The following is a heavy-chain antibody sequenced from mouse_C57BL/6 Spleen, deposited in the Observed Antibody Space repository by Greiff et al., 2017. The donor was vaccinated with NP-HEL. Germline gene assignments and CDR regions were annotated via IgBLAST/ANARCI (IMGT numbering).Heavy chain of an antibody. J-gene: IGHJ4*01. CDR3: TREGYAMDY. CDR1: GYTFTDYY. CDR2: INPNNGGT. V-gene: IGHV1-26*01. Sequence: EVQLQQSGPELVKPGASVKISCKASGYTFTDYYMNWVKQSHGKSLEWIGDINPNNGGTSYNQKFKGKATLTVDKSSSTAYMELRSLTSEDSAVYCCTREGYAMDYWGQGTSVTVSS.